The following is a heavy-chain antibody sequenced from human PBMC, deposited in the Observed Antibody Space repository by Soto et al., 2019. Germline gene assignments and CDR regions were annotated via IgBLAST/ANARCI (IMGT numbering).Heavy chain of an antibody. V-gene: IGHV4-30-4*01. Sequence: PSETLSLTCTVSGGSISSGDYYWSWIRQPPGKGLEWIGYIYYSGNTYYNPSLMSRVTISVDRSQNHFSLKLTSVTAADTAVYYCARGSDGVWNWFDLWGQGTQVTVSS. CDR2: IYYSGNT. D-gene: IGHD2-21*02. CDR1: GGSISSGDYY. CDR3: ARGSDGVWNWFDL. J-gene: IGHJ5*02.